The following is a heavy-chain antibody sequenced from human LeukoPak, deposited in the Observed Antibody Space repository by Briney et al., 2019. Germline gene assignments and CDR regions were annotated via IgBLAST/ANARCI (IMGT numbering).Heavy chain of an antibody. CDR3: AGEGDGYQYYFDY. CDR1: GGTFSSYA. V-gene: IGHV1-69*01. Sequence: SVKVSCKASGGTFSSYAISWVRQAPGQGLEWMGGIIPIFGTANYAQKFQGRVTITADESTSTAYMELSSLRSEDTAVYYCAGEGDGYQYYFDYWGQGTLVTVSS. J-gene: IGHJ4*02. CDR2: IIPIFGTA. D-gene: IGHD5-24*01.